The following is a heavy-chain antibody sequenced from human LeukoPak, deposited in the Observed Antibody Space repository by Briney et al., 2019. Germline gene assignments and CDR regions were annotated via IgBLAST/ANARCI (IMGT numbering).Heavy chain of an antibody. J-gene: IGHJ4*02. V-gene: IGHV3-23*01. CDR2: ISGSGGAT. D-gene: IGHD3-10*01. CDR3: AKIRMGISTGALDY. Sequence: GGSLRLSCAASGFTFSSYAMSWVRQAPGKGLEWVSGISGSGGATYYTDSVKGRFTISRDNSKNTLYLQMNSLRAEDTAVYYCAKIRMGISTGALDYWGQGTLVIVSS. CDR1: GFTFSSYA.